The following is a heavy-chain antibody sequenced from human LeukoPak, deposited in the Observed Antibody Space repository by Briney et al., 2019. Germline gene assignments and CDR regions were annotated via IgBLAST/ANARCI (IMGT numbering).Heavy chain of an antibody. D-gene: IGHD2-2*01. CDR2: VHYSGST. CDR1: GGSISSYY. J-gene: IGHJ4*02. Sequence: PSETLSLTCTVSGGSISSYYWSWIRQPPGKGLEWIGYVHYSGSTYYNLSLKSRVTISVDTSKNQFSLKLSSVTAADTAVYYCATSTIRLGYWGQGTLVTVSS. V-gene: IGHV4-59*12. CDR3: ATSTIRLGY.